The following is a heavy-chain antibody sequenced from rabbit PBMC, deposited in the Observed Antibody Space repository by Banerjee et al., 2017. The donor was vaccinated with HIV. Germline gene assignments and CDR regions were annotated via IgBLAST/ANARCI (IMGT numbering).Heavy chain of an antibody. CDR1: GFDFSSYG. Sequence: QQQLEESGGGLVQPGGSLKLSCKASGFDFSSYGVSWVRQAPGKGLEWIGYIDPVFGSTYYASWVNGRFTISSHNAQNTLYLQLNSLTAADTATYFCVRGGSYDDYGDPPFNLWGPGTLVTVS. D-gene: IGHD2-1*01. J-gene: IGHJ4*01. CDR3: VRGGSYDDYGDPPFNL. V-gene: IGHV1S47*01. CDR2: IDPVFGST.